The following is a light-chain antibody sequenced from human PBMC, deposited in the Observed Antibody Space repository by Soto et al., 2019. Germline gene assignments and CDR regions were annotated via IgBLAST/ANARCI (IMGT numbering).Light chain of an antibody. CDR1: SGHSSYA. CDR2: LNSDGSH. CDR3: QTWGTGIRV. J-gene: IGLJ2*01. V-gene: IGLV4-69*01. Sequence: QPVLTQSPSASASLGASVKLTCTLSSGHSSYAIAWHQQQPEKGPRYLMKLNSDGSHSKGDGIPDRFSGSSSGAERYLTISSLQSEDEYDYYCQTWGTGIRVFGGGTKLTVL.